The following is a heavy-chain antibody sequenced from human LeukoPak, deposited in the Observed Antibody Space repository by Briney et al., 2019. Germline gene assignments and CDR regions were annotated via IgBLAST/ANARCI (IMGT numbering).Heavy chain of an antibody. CDR3: AGPPHSNYYYYYGMDV. CDR1: GGSISSSSYY. D-gene: IGHD4-11*01. V-gene: IGHV4-39*01. Sequence: SETLSLTCTVSGGSISSSSYYWGWIRQPPGKGLEWIGRIYYSGSTYYNPSLKSRVTISVDTSKNQFSLKLSSVTAADTAVYYCAGPPHSNYYYYYGMDVWGQGTTVTVSS. J-gene: IGHJ6*02. CDR2: IYYSGST.